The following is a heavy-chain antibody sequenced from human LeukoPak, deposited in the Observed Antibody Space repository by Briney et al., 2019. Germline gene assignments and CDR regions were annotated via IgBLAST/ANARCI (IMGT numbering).Heavy chain of an antibody. CDR3: ASVLRYFDWSWQYYYMDV. CDR2: IIPIFGTA. Sequence: AASVKVSCKASGGTFSSYAISWVRQAPGQGLEWMGGIIPIFGTANYAQKFQGRVTITADESTSTAYMELSSLRSEDTAVYYCASVLRYFDWSWQYYYMDVWGKGTTVTVSS. J-gene: IGHJ6*03. CDR1: GGTFSSYA. V-gene: IGHV1-69*13. D-gene: IGHD3-9*01.